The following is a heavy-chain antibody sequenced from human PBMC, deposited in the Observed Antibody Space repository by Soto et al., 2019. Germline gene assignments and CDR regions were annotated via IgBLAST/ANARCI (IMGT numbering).Heavy chain of an antibody. D-gene: IGHD6-19*01. CDR3: AKTIVVAGNLRFDP. J-gene: IGHJ5*02. CDR2: IYYSGST. CDR1: GGSISSSSYY. Sequence: PSETLSLTCTVSGGSISSSSYYWGWIRQPPGKGLEWIGSIYYSGSTYYNPSLKSRVTISVDTSKNQFSLKLSSVTAADTAIYYCAKTIVVAGNLRFDPWGQGALVTVSS. V-gene: IGHV4-39*07.